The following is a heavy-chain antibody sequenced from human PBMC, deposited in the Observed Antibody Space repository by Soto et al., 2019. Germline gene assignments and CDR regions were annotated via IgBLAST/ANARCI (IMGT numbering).Heavy chain of an antibody. Sequence: ASVKVSCKASGYTFTGYYMHWVRQAPGQGLEWMGIINPSGGSTSFAQKFQGRVTMTRDTSTSTVYMELSSLRSDDTAVYYCARVTAMGYYFDSWGQGTLVTVSS. CDR1: GYTFTGYY. D-gene: IGHD5-18*01. V-gene: IGHV1-46*01. CDR3: ARVTAMGYYFDS. CDR2: INPSGGST. J-gene: IGHJ4*02.